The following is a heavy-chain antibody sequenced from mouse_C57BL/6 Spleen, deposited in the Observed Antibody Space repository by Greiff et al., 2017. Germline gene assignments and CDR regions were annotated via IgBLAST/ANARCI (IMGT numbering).Heavy chain of an antibody. J-gene: IGHJ1*03. D-gene: IGHD1-1*01. V-gene: IGHV2-9-1*01. CDR2: IWTGGGT. Sequence: QVQLKESGPGLVAPSQSLSITCTVSGFSLTSYAISWVRQPPGKGLEWLGVIWTGGGTNYNSALKSRLSISKDTSKSQVFLKMNSLQTDDTARYYCARHYYGSSSLYWYFDVWGTGTTVTVSS. CDR1: GFSLTSYA. CDR3: ARHYYGSSSLYWYFDV.